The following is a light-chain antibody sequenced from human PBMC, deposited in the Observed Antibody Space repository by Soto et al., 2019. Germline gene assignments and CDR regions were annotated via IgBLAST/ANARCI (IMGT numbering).Light chain of an antibody. CDR3: QQYSDWPPWT. CDR2: GVS. CDR1: QDVRGK. Sequence: IVMTQSPATLSVSPGERATLSCRASQDVRGKLAWYQHRPGLAPRLLIYGVSTRATGVPARFSGSGSETEFALTISSLQSDDVAIYYCQQYSDWPPWTFGQGTKVDIK. J-gene: IGKJ1*01. V-gene: IGKV3-15*01.